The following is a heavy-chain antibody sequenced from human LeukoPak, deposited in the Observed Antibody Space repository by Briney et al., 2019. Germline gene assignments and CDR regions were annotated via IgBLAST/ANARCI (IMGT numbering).Heavy chain of an antibody. CDR1: GFTFDDYG. J-gene: IGHJ6*03. CDR3: ARYYYDSSGYYYVVGYYYYYMDV. V-gene: IGHV3-20*04. Sequence: GGSLRLSCAASGFTFDDYGMSWVRQAPGKGLEWVSGINWNGGSTGYADSVKGRFTNSRDNAKNSLYLQMNSLRAEDTALYYCARYYYDSSGYYYVVGYYYYYMDVWGKGTTVTVSS. D-gene: IGHD3-22*01. CDR2: INWNGGST.